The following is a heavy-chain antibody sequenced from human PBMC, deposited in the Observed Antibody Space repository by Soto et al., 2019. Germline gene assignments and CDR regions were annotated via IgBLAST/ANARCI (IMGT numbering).Heavy chain of an antibody. CDR2: IGTAGDT. D-gene: IGHD6-13*01. Sequence: GGSLRLSCAASGFTFSSYDMHWVRQATGKGLEWVSAIGTAGDTYYPGSVQGRFTISRENAKNSLYLQMNSLRAGDTAVYYCARAPVQQRAYDYYYGMDVWGQGTTVTVSS. J-gene: IGHJ6*02. CDR1: GFTFSSYD. V-gene: IGHV3-13*01. CDR3: ARAPVQQRAYDYYYGMDV.